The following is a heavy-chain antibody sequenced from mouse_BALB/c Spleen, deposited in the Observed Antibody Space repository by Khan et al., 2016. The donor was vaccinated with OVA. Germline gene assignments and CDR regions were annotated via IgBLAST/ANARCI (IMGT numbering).Heavy chain of an antibody. CDR3: AGSWAMDY. Sequence: EVELVESGGGLVQPGGSRKLSCAASGFTFSDYGLAWVRQAPGKGSEWVAFISSLAYSIYYADTVTGRFTISRENAKNTLYLEMSSLRSEDTAMYYCAGSWAMDYWGQGTSVTVSS. CDR1: GFTFSDYG. J-gene: IGHJ4*01. V-gene: IGHV5-15*02. CDR2: ISSLAYSI.